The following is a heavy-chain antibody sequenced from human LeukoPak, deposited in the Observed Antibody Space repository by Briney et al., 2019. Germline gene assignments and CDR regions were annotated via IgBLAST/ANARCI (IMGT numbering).Heavy chain of an antibody. CDR3: ARSYGDENWFDP. V-gene: IGHV1-3*01. Sequence: ASVKVSCKASGYTFTTYAIHWVRQAPGRSLEWMGRINAGNGNTKYSQKFQGRVTITRDTSASTAYMELSSLRSEDTAVYYCARSYGDENWFDPWGQGTLVTVSS. D-gene: IGHD4-17*01. CDR1: GYTFTTYA. CDR2: INAGNGNT. J-gene: IGHJ5*02.